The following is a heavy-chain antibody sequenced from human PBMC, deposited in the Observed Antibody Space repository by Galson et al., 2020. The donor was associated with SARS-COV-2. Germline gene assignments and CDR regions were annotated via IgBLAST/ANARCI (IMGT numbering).Heavy chain of an antibody. CDR2: FFPGDSDT. D-gene: IGHD3-22*01. J-gene: IGHJ2*01. CDR3: TRRAYYDSSGRTSYWYFDL. Sequence: KIGESLKISCKGSGYSFTDYWIAWVRQMPGKGLEWMGIFFPGDSDTRYSPSFQGQVTISADKSISTAYLQWSSLKASDTAMYYCTRRAYYDSSGRTSYWYFDLWGRGTLVTVSS. CDR1: GYSFTDYW. V-gene: IGHV5-51*01.